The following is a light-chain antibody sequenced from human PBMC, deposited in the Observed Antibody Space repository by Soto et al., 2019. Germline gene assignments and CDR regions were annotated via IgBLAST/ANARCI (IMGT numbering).Light chain of an antibody. J-gene: IGKJ1*01. CDR1: QNINIY. Sequence: DIQMTQSPSSLSASVGDSVTITCRASQNINIYLSWSQQKPGKAPKLLIYTASNLQSGVPSRFSGRGSGTDFTLTISSLQPEDFATYYCQQTYTTPVTFGQGTKVEVK. V-gene: IGKV1-39*01. CDR2: TAS. CDR3: QQTYTTPVT.